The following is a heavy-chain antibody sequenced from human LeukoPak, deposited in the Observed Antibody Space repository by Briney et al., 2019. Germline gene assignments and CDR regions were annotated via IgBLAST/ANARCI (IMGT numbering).Heavy chain of an antibody. CDR3: ARVRAGAYYDS. D-gene: IGHD4/OR15-4a*01. V-gene: IGHV6-1*01. J-gene: IGHJ4*02. CDR2: TYYNSKWYY. CDR1: GDSVSSNSAA. Sequence: SQTLTLTCAISGDSVSSNSAAWNWIRQSASRGLEWLGRTYYNSKWYYDYGVLVKSRITINADTSKNQFSLQLNSVTPEDTAVYFCARVRAGAYYDSWGQGTLVTVSS.